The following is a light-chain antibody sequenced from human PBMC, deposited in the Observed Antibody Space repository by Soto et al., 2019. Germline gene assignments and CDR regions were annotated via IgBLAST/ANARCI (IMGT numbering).Light chain of an antibody. CDR2: DAS. J-gene: IGKJ5*01. CDR3: QQRSNWPPIT. V-gene: IGKV3-11*01. CDR1: PSVSSY. Sequence: EIVLTQSPATLSLSPGERATLSCRASPSVSSYLAWYQQKPGQSPRLLIYDASNRSTVIPARFSGSGSGTDFTLTISSLEPEDFAVYYCQQRSNWPPITFGKGTRLEIK.